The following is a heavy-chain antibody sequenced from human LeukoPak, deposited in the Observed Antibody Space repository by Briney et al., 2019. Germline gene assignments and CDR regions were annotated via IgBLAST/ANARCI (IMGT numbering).Heavy chain of an antibody. J-gene: IGHJ3*02. V-gene: IGHV4-4*07. D-gene: IGHD3-10*01. CDR2: IYTSGST. CDR1: GGSISSYY. Sequence: PSETLSLTCTVSGGSISSYYWSWIRQPAGKGLEWIGRIYTSGSTNYNPSLKSGVTITVDTSKNQFSLMLSSGTAADTAVYYCGVTYYYGSGSYGDAFDMWGQGTMVNVSS. CDR3: GVTYYYGSGSYGDAFDM.